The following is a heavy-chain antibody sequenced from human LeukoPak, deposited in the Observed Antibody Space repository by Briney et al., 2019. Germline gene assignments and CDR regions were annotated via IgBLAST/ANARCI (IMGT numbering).Heavy chain of an antibody. V-gene: IGHV4-34*01. Sequence: PSETLSLTCAVYGGSFSGYYWSWIRQPPGKGLEWIGEINHSGSTNYNPSLKSRVTISVDTSKNRFSLKLSSVTAADTAVYYCARGPHYDILTGYYNDAFDIWGQGTMVTVSS. CDR1: GGSFSGYY. D-gene: IGHD3-9*01. CDR3: ARGPHYDILTGYYNDAFDI. CDR2: INHSGST. J-gene: IGHJ3*02.